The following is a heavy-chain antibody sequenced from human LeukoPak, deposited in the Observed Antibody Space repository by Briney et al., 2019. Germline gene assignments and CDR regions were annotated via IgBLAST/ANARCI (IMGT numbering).Heavy chain of an antibody. D-gene: IGHD3-3*01. CDR3: ARAFTIFAVGDHYFDY. V-gene: IGHV3-30*03. Sequence: GGSLRLSCAASGFTFSSYGMHWVRQAPGKGLEWVAVISYDGSNKYYADSVKGRFTISRDNSKNTLYLQMNSLRSEDTAVYYCARAFTIFAVGDHYFDYWGQGTLVTVSS. CDR2: ISYDGSNK. CDR1: GFTFSSYG. J-gene: IGHJ4*02.